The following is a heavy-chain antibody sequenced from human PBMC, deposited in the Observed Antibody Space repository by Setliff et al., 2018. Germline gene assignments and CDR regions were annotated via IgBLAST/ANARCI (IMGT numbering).Heavy chain of an antibody. CDR3: VRDSSADYYDTDYFKY. J-gene: IGHJ1*01. D-gene: IGHD2-21*02. CDR2: IRHDASGI. CDR1: GFTFRGFA. V-gene: IGHV3-30*02. Sequence: GGSLRLSCAASGFTFRGFAMHWVRKPPGKGLEWVGFIRHDASGIYYTNSVKGRFTVSRDNSKNTLYLQMSILRPEDTALYYCVRDSSADYYDTDYFKYWGQGALVTVSS.